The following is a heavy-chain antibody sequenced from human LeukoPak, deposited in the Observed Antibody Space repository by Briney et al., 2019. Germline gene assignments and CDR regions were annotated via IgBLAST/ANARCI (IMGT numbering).Heavy chain of an antibody. CDR3: ARDADRSGTLLDY. CDR2: INADNGNT. V-gene: IGHV1-18*01. J-gene: IGHJ4*02. CDR1: GYTFTSYG. D-gene: IGHD3-10*01. Sequence: GASVKVSCKASGYTFTSYGISWVRQAPGQGLEWMGWINADNGNTRYAQKLQGRVTMTTDTSTTTAYMDLRSLRSDDTAVYYCARDADRSGTLLDYWGQGTLVTVSS.